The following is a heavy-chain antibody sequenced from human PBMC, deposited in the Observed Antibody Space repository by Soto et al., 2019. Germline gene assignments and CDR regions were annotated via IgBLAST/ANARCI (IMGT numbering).Heavy chain of an antibody. V-gene: IGHV6-1*01. D-gene: IGHD5-12*01. CDR2: TYYRSKWFN. CDR1: GDSVSSNSAT. J-gene: IGHJ4*02. CDR3: AREGGSSGYEHYYYFEY. Sequence: PSQTLSLTCAISGDSVSSNSATWDWIRQSPSRGLEWLGRTYYRSKWFNDYAVSVKSRITINPDTSKNQFSLQLNSVTPEDTAVYYCAREGGSSGYEHYYYFEYWGQGPLVTVSS.